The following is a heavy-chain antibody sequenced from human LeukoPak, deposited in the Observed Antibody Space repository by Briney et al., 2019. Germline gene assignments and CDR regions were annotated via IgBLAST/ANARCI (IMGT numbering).Heavy chain of an antibody. CDR1: GGTFSSYA. J-gene: IGHJ4*02. CDR2: IIPIFGTA. Sequence: GASVKVSCKASGGTFSSYAISWVRQAPGQGLEWMGGIIPIFGTANYAQKFQGRVTITADESTSTAYMELSSLRSEDTAVYYCARDGCSGDSCTNWDFDYWGQGTLVTVSS. CDR3: ARDGCSGDSCTNWDFDY. V-gene: IGHV1-69*13. D-gene: IGHD2-15*01.